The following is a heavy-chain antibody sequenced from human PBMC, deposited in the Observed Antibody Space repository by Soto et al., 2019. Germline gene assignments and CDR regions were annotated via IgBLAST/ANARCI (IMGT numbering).Heavy chain of an antibody. Sequence: QVQVVESGGGVVQPGRSLRLSCAASGFTFSSFGMHWVRQAPGKGLEWVSLIWYDGSKKSYGDSVKDRFTISRDNSRNTVYLQMNSLRADDSAVYYCARDASYYSLWRGYYPSRNGMDVWGQGTTVTGSS. CDR2: IWYDGSKK. CDR3: ARDASYYSLWRGYYPSRNGMDV. CDR1: GFTFSSFG. J-gene: IGHJ6*02. D-gene: IGHD3-3*01. V-gene: IGHV3-33*01.